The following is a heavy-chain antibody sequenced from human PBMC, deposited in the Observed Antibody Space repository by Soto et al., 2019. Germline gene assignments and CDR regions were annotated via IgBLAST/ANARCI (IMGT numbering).Heavy chain of an antibody. CDR3: ARGEGYSYGDLGF. J-gene: IGHJ4*02. D-gene: IGHD5-18*01. Sequence: EVHLVESGGGLVQPGGSLRLSCAASGFTFGTFPMNWVRQAPGKGLEWVSYITSSSSTIYYADSVKGRFTISRDNAKNSLYLQMNSLRDVDTAVYYCARGEGYSYGDLGFWGQGTLVTVSS. CDR1: GFTFGTFP. CDR2: ITSSSSTI. V-gene: IGHV3-48*02.